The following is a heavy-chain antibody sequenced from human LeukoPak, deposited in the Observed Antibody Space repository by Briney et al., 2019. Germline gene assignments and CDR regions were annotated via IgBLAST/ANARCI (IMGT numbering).Heavy chain of an antibody. D-gene: IGHD3-10*01. CDR3: AKAVYYGSGSYYNLDY. Sequence: KTSETLSLTCTVSGGSISSYYWSWIRQPPGKGLEWIGYIYYSGSTNYNPSLKSRVTISVDTSKNQFSLKLTSVTAADTAVYYCAKAVYYGSGSYYNLDYWGPGTLVTVSS. CDR2: IYYSGST. V-gene: IGHV4-59*08. J-gene: IGHJ4*02. CDR1: GGSISSYY.